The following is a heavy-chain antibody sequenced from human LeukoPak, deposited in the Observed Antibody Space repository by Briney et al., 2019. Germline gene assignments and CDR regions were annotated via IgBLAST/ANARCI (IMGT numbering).Heavy chain of an antibody. D-gene: IGHD6-19*01. CDR2: ISYDGSNK. V-gene: IGHV3-30*18. Sequence: GGSLRLSCAASGFTFSSYGMHWVRQAPGKGLEWVAVISYDGSNKYYADSVKGRLTISRDNSKNTLYLQMNSLRAEDTAVYYCAKVRGAVAGTSGFDYWGQGTLVTVSS. CDR1: GFTFSSYG. CDR3: AKVRGAVAGTSGFDY. J-gene: IGHJ4*02.